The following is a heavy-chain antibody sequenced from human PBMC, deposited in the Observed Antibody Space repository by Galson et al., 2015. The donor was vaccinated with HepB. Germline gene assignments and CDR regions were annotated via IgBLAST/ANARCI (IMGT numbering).Heavy chain of an antibody. V-gene: IGHV3-33*01. Sequence: SLRLSCAASGFTFSSYGMHWVRQAPGKGLEWVAVIWYDGSNKYYADSAKGRFTISRDNSKNTLYLQMNSLRAEDTAVYYCAGVLSSPVAAMVNYYYYMDVWGKGTTVTVSS. CDR2: IWYDGSNK. D-gene: IGHD5-18*01. CDR3: AGVLSSPVAAMVNYYYYMDV. J-gene: IGHJ6*03. CDR1: GFTFSSYG.